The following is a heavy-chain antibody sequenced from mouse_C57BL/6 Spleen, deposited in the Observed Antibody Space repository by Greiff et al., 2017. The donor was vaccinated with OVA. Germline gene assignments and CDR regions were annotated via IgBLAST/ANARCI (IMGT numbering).Heavy chain of an antibody. Sequence: EVQGVESGGGLVQPKGSLKLSCAASGFSFNTYAMNWVRQAPGKGLEWVARIRSKSNNYATYYADSVKDRFTISRDDSESMLYLQMNNLKTEDTAMYYCVRPVPGWGYFDYWGQGTTLTVSS. CDR3: VRPVPGWGYFDY. V-gene: IGHV10-1*01. D-gene: IGHD5-1*01. J-gene: IGHJ2*01. CDR1: GFSFNTYA. CDR2: IRSKSNNYAT.